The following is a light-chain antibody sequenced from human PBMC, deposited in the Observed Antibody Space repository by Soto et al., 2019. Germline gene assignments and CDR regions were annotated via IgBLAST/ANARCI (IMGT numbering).Light chain of an antibody. CDR1: RSVGTN. J-gene: IGKJ4*01. Sequence: EIVMTQSPATLSVSPGEGATLSCRAYRSVGTNLAWYQQKPGQAPRLLIYGASTRATGIPVRFSGSGSGTEFTLTISSLQSEDFAVYYCQQYNNWPPLTFGGGTKVEIK. CDR3: QQYNNWPPLT. V-gene: IGKV3-15*01. CDR2: GAS.